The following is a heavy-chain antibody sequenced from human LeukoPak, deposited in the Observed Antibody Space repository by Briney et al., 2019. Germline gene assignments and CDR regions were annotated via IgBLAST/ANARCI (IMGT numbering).Heavy chain of an antibody. V-gene: IGHV4-34*01. CDR1: GGSFSGYY. Sequence: PSETLSLTCAVYGGSFSGYYWSWIRQPPGKGLEWIGEINHSGSTNYNPSLKSRVTISVDTSKNQFSLQLSSVTAADTAVYYCARANQWLATALYFDYWGQGTLVTVSS. CDR2: INHSGST. CDR3: ARANQWLATALYFDY. J-gene: IGHJ4*02. D-gene: IGHD6-19*01.